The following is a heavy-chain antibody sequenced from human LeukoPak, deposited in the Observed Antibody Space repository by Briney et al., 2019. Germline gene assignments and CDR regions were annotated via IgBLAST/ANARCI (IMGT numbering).Heavy chain of an antibody. Sequence: GGSLRLSCAASGFTFSDYWMHWVRQAPGKGLVWVSRINPDGSSASYADSVKGRFTISRDNAKNTLYLQMNSLRAEDTAVYYCARDFSSSGYSYWYFDLWGRGTLVTVSS. CDR3: ARDFSSSGYSYWYFDL. D-gene: IGHD3-22*01. J-gene: IGHJ2*01. CDR1: GFTFSDYW. CDR2: INPDGSSA. V-gene: IGHV3-74*01.